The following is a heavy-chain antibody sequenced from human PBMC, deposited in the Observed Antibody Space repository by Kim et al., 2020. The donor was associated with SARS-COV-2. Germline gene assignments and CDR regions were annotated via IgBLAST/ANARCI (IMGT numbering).Heavy chain of an antibody. V-gene: IGHV6-1*01. J-gene: IGHJ4*02. CDR2: TYYRSKWFN. CDR3: ARTSNAVFDY. D-gene: IGHD1-1*01. CDR1: GDSVSSNSAG. Sequence: SQTLSLTCAISGDSVSSNSAGWNWIRQSPSRGLEWLGRTYYRSKWFNDYAVSVRSRITFNPDTSKNQFSLQLNSVTPDDTAVYYCARTSNAVFDYWGQGTLVTVSS.